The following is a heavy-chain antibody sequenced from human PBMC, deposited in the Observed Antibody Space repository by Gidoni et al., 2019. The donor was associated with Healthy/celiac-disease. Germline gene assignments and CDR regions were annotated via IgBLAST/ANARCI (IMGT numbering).Heavy chain of an antibody. CDR3: AKDHGGSYYV. Sequence: EVQLLEPGGGLVQPGGSLRLSCAASGFTFSSYAISWVRQAPGKGLGWVSAISGSGVSTYYADSVKGRFTISRDNSKNTLYLQMNRLRAEDTAVYYCAKDHGGSYYVWGQGTLVTVSS. CDR2: ISGSGVST. V-gene: IGHV3-23*01. CDR1: GFTFSSYA. J-gene: IGHJ4*02. D-gene: IGHD1-26*01.